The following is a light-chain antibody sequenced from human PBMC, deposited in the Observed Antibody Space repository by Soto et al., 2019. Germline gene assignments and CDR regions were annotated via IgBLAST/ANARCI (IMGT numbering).Light chain of an antibody. CDR2: DAS. CDR3: QQRSTWR. J-gene: IGKJ4*01. CDR1: QIVSSY. Sequence: EIILTQSPAPLSLAPRQKATLSCRAIQIVSSYLAWYQQKPGQAPSLLIYDASVRATGIPARFSGSGSGTEFTLTISSLEPEDFAVYYCQQRSTWRFGGGTKVEIK. V-gene: IGKV3-11*01.